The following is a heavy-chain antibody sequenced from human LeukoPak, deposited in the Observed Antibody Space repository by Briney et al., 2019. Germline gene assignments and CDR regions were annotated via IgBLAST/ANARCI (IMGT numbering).Heavy chain of an antibody. Sequence: GGSLRLSCAASRFTFSEYYLSWIPPAPGKGLEWVSYISSSGSTIYYADSVKGRFTISRDNAKNSLYLQMNSLRAEDTAVYYCASGYCSSTSCHGWRSRDYMDVWGKGTTVTVSS. J-gene: IGHJ6*03. D-gene: IGHD2-2*03. V-gene: IGHV3-11*04. CDR2: ISSSGSTI. CDR3: ASGYCSSTSCHGWRSRDYMDV. CDR1: RFTFSEYY.